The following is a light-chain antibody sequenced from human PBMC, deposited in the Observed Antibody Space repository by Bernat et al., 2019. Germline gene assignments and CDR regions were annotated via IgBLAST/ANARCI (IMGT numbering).Light chain of an antibody. CDR1: QSVSSN. CDR2: YAS. Sequence: EIVMTQSPETLSVSPGERATLSCRASQSVSSNLAWYQQKSGQAPSLLIYYASTRPTETPARFSGGGSGTEFTLTISSLQPEDFAVYFCQQYNKWPPVTFGQGTRV. CDR3: QQYNKWPPVT. V-gene: IGKV3-15*01. J-gene: IGKJ5*01.